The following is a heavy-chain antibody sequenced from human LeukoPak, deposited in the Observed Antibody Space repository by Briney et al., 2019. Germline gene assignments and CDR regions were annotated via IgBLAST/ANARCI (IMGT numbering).Heavy chain of an antibody. CDR3: ARVEGSWAFDI. V-gene: IGHV4-31*03. CDR1: GDSISRGGYY. CDR2: IYYRGST. D-gene: IGHD3-10*01. J-gene: IGHJ3*02. Sequence: SQTRSLTCTVSGDSISRGGYYWNWIRQHPGKGLEWIGYIYYRGSTYYNPSLKSRVSMSVDTSKDHFSLKLSSVTAADTAVYYCARVEGSWAFDIWGQGTMVTVSS.